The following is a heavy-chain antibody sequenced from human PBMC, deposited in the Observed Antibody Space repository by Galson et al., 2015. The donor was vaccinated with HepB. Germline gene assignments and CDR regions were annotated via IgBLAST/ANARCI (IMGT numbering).Heavy chain of an antibody. D-gene: IGHD2-15*01. CDR3: TTEFGVVAAPIDY. J-gene: IGHJ4*02. V-gene: IGHV3-15*01. CDR2: IKSKTDGGTT. CDR1: GFTFSNAW. Sequence: SLRLSCAASGFTFSNAWMSWVRQAPGKGLEWVGRIKSKTDGGTTDYAAPVKGRFTISRDDSKNTLYLQMNSLKTEDTAVYYCTTEFGVVAAPIDYWGQGTLVTVSS.